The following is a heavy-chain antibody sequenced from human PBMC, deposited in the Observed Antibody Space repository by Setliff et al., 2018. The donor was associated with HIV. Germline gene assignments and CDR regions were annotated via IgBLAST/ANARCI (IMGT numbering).Heavy chain of an antibody. CDR1: GDSINTGDFY. CDR2: IFYSGNT. V-gene: IGHV4-31*03. CDR3: ASTKVTPHGRYFQH. J-gene: IGHJ1*01. Sequence: SETLSLTCTVSGDSINTGDFYWHWIRQQPGKGPQWIGYIFYSGNTSYTPSLKSRITISIDTSKNQFSLKLSSVTAADTAVYYCASTKVTPHGRYFQHWGQGTLVTVSS. D-gene: IGHD4-4*01.